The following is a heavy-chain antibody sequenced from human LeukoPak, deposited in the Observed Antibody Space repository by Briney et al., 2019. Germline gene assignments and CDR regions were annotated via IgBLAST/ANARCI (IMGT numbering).Heavy chain of an antibody. Sequence: GGSLRLSCAASGFTFDDYAMHWVRQAPGKGLEWVSGISWNSGSIGYADSVKGRFTISRDNAKNSLYLQMNSLRAEDTAVYYCAILGKSFWGQGTLVTVSS. V-gene: IGHV3-9*01. J-gene: IGHJ1*01. CDR1: GFTFDDYA. CDR2: ISWNSGSI. D-gene: IGHD3-3*01. CDR3: AILGKSF.